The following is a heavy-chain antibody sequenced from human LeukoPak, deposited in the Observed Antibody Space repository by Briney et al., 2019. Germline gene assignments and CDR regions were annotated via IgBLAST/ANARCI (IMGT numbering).Heavy chain of an antibody. CDR1: GYSFASYW. Sequence: GESLKISCKGSGYSFASYWIGWARQMPGKGLEWMGIIYPGDSDTRYSPSFQGQVTISADKSISTAYLQWSSLKASDTAMYYCARGGGWPPGLAAFDIWGQGTMVTVSS. CDR2: IYPGDSDT. CDR3: ARGGGWPPGLAAFDI. D-gene: IGHD6-19*01. J-gene: IGHJ3*02. V-gene: IGHV5-51*01.